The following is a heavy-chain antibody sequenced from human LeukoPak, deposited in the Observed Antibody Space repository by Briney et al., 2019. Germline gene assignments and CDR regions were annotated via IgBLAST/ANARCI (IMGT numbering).Heavy chain of an antibody. D-gene: IGHD6-19*01. V-gene: IGHV4-34*01. CDR1: GGSFSGYY. CDR2: INHSGST. J-gene: IGHJ5*02. CDR3: ARGHRYSSGWHRKRSGWFDP. Sequence: SETLSLTCAVYGGSFSGYYWSWIRQPPRKGLEWIGEINHSGSTNYNPSLKSRVTISVDTSKNQYSLKLSSVTAADTAVYYCARGHRYSSGWHRKRSGWFDPWGQGTLVTVSS.